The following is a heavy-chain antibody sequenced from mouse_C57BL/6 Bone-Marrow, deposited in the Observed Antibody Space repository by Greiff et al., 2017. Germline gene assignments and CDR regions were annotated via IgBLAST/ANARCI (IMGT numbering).Heavy chain of an antibody. CDR1: GYTFTSYW. J-gene: IGHJ3*01. CDR3: ARRGYGSSSNWEDFAY. V-gene: IGHV1-52*01. CDR2: IDPSDSET. D-gene: IGHD1-1*01. Sequence: QVQLQQPGAELVRPGSSVKLSCKASGYTFTSYWMHWVKQRPIQGLEWIGNIDPSDSETHYNQKFKDKATLTVDKSSSTAYMQLSSLTSEDSAVYYCARRGYGSSSNWEDFAYWGQGTLVTVSA.